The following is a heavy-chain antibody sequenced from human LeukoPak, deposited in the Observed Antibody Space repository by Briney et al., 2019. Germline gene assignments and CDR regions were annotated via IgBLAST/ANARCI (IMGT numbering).Heavy chain of an antibody. Sequence: GGSLRLSCAASGFTFSDYYMSWIRQAPGKGLEWVSYISSSGSTIYYADSVKGRFTISRDNAKNSLYLQMNSLRAEDTAVYYCARWSQNYYDSSGYGKGFDYWGQGTLVTVSS. V-gene: IGHV3-11*04. CDR1: GFTFSDYY. CDR3: ARWSQNYYDSSGYGKGFDY. D-gene: IGHD3-22*01. CDR2: ISSSGSTI. J-gene: IGHJ4*02.